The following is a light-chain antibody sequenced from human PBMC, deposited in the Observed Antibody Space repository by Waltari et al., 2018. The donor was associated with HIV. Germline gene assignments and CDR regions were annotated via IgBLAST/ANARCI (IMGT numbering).Light chain of an antibody. Sequence: DIQMTQSPSTLSASVGDRVTITCRASQTSSRWLAWYQQKPGKAPKLLIYKASTLESGVPSRFSGSGSGTAFSLTISSLQPDDFATYYRQQYKDFPITFGGGTKVEIK. V-gene: IGKV1-5*03. CDR3: QQYKDFPIT. J-gene: IGKJ4*01. CDR2: KAS. CDR1: QTSSRW.